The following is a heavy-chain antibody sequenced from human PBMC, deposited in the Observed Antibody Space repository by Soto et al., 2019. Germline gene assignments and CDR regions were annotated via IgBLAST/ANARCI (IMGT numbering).Heavy chain of an antibody. V-gene: IGHV3-11*01. CDR1: GFTFSDYY. CDR2: ISSSGSTI. Sequence: GGSLRLSCAASGFTFSDYYMSWIRQAPGKGLEWVSYISSSGSTIYYADSVKGRFTISRDNAKNSLYLQMNSLRAEDTAVYYCARVWTPYDYSSVYWGQGTLVTVSS. J-gene: IGHJ4*02. D-gene: IGHD4-4*01. CDR3: ARVWTPYDYSSVY.